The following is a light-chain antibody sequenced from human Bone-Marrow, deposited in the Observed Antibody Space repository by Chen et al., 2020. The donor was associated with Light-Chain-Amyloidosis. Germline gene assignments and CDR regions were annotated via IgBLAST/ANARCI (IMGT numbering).Light chain of an antibody. CDR3: SSYTSSSTSV. J-gene: IGLJ3*02. Sequence: QSALTQPASVSWSPGPSIPISCTGTSSDVGGYNYVSWYQQHPGKAPKLMIYDVSNRPSGVSNRFSGSKSGNTASLTISGLQAEDEADYYCSSYTSSSTSVFGGGTKLTVL. CDR1: SSDVGGYNY. V-gene: IGLV2-14*01. CDR2: DVS.